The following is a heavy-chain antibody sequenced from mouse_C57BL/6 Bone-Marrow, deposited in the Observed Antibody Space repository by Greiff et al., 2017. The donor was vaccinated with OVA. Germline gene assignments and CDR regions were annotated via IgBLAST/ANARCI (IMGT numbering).Heavy chain of an antibody. J-gene: IGHJ2*01. CDR1: GFNIKDDY. CDR2: IDPENGDT. V-gene: IGHV14-4*01. CDR3: ARKRELGRWDY. D-gene: IGHD4-1*01. Sequence: EVQLQQSGAELVRPGASVKLSCTASGFNIKDDYMHWVKQRPEQGLEWIGWIDPENGDTEYASKFQGKATITADTSSNTAYLQLSSLTSEDSAIYYCARKRELGRWDYWGQGTTLTVSS.